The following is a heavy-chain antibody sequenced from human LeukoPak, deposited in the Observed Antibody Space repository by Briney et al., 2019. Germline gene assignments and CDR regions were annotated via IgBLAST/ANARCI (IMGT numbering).Heavy chain of an antibody. CDR2: MNPNSGNI. Sequence: ASVKVSCKASGYTFTSYDINWVRQATGQWLEWMGWMNPNSGNIGYAQKFQGRVTMTRNTSISTAYMELSSLRSEDTAVYSCARDLGAAVAGQYYFDYWGQGTLVTVSS. V-gene: IGHV1-8*01. J-gene: IGHJ4*02. D-gene: IGHD6-19*01. CDR1: GYTFTSYD. CDR3: ARDLGAAVAGQYYFDY.